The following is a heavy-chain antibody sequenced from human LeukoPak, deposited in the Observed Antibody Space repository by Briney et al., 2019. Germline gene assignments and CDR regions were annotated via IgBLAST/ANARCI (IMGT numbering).Heavy chain of an antibody. CDR3: ARDGWNDRMRVGWFDP. CDR1: GYTFTGYY. V-gene: IGHV1-2*02. Sequence: GASVKVSCKASGYTFTGYYMHWVRQAPGQGLEWMGWINPNSGGTNYAQKFQGRVTMTRDTSISTVYMELSRLRSDDTAAYHCARDGWNDRMRVGWFDPWGQGTLVTVSS. J-gene: IGHJ5*02. CDR2: INPNSGGT. D-gene: IGHD1-1*01.